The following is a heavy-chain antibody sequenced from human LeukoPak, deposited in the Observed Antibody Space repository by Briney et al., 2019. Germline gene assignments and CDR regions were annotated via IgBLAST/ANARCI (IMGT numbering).Heavy chain of an antibody. CDR2: INPNSGGT. D-gene: IGHD6-13*01. CDR1: GYTFTGYY. Sequence: GASVKVSCKASGYTFTGYYMHWARQAPGQGLEWMGWINPNSGGTNYAQKFQGRVTMTRDTSISTAYMELSRLRSDDTAVYYCARGYSSSWYEFDPWGQGTLVTVSS. CDR3: ARGYSSSWYEFDP. J-gene: IGHJ5*02. V-gene: IGHV1-2*02.